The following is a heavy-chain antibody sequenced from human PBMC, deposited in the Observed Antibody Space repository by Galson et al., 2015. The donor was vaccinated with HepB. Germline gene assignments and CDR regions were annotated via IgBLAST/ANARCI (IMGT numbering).Heavy chain of an antibody. CDR1: GYRSTNYW. Sequence: QSGAEVKKPGESLTISCQGSGYRSTNYWISWVRQVPGHGLEWMGRTDPSDSYTDYNPSFQGHVLISADKSSSTAFLHWNNLKSSDTAMYFCASPMKTASLAYWGQGTLVTVSS. D-gene: IGHD2-21*01. CDR2: TDPSDSYT. CDR3: ASPMKTASLAY. J-gene: IGHJ4*02. V-gene: IGHV5-10-1*01.